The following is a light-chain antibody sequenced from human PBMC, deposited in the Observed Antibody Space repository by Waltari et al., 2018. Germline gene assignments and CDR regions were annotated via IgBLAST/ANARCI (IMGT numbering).Light chain of an antibody. V-gene: IGKV4-1*01. CDR1: QSVLYSSNNKNQ. CDR2: WAS. CDR3: HQYYSTPFT. J-gene: IGKJ2*01. Sequence: DIVMTQSPESLAVSLGERATINCKSSQSVLYSSNNKNQLAWYQQKPGQPPKLLLYWASTRESGVPDRFSGSGSETDYTLTISSLQAEDVAVYYCHQYYSTPFTFGQGAKLEIK.